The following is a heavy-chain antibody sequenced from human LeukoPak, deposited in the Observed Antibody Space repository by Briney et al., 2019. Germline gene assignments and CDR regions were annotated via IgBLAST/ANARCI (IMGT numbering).Heavy chain of an antibody. CDR3: ARAPGMDV. CDR2: IYYSGST. J-gene: IGHJ6*02. CDR1: GLSIRGYY. V-gene: IGHV4-59*01. Sequence: PSETLSLICTVSGLSIRGYYWSWLRQPPGKGLEGVGYIYYSGSTNYNPSLKSRVTISVDTSKNQFSLKLSSVTAADTAVYYCARAPGMDVWGQGTTVTVSS.